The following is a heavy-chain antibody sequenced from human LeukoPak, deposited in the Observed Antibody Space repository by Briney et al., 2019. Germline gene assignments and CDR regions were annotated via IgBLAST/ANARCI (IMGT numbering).Heavy chain of an antibody. CDR1: GFTFSSYS. CDR2: ISSSSSTI. CDR3: ARDSGYYDSSGYFYYYYMDV. Sequence: PGGSLRLSCAASGFTFSSYSMNWVRQAPGKGLEWVSYISSSSSTIYCADSVKGRFTISRDNAKNSLYLQMNSLRAEDTAVYYCARDSGYYDSSGYFYYYYMDVWGKGTTVTVSS. V-gene: IGHV3-48*01. D-gene: IGHD3-22*01. J-gene: IGHJ6*03.